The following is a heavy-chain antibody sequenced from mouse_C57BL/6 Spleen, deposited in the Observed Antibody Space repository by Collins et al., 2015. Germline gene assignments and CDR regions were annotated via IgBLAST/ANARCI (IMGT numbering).Heavy chain of an antibody. CDR1: GYTFTTYG. CDR3: ARMAFVDSSDAY. D-gene: IGHD3-2*02. Sequence: QIQLVQSGPELKKPGETVKISCKASGYTFTTYGMSWVKQAPGKGLKWMGWINTYSGVPTYADDFKGRFAFSLETSASTAYLQINNLKNEDTATYFCARMAFVDSSDAYWGQGTLVTVSA. CDR2: INTYSGVP. V-gene: IGHV9-3*01. J-gene: IGHJ3*01.